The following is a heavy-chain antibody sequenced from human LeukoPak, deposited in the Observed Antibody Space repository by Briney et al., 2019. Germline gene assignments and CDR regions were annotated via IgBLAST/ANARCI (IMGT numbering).Heavy chain of an antibody. CDR3: VRSEKAGKVSIDY. V-gene: IGHV4-39*07. D-gene: IGHD3-3*02. CDR2: VYYSGSV. CDR1: DASVYSSDHY. Sequence: SETLSLTCTVSDASVYSSDHYWGWIRQPPGKGLEWIGSVYYSGSVYYKSSLKSRLNLLVDIPNNKFSLEMTSVTAADTAVYYCVRSEKAGKVSIDYWGQGTLVTVSS. J-gene: IGHJ4*02.